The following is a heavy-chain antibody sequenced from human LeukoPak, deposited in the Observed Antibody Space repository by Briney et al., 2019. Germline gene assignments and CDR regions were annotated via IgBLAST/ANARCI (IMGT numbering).Heavy chain of an antibody. V-gene: IGHV4-4*09. J-gene: IGHJ4*02. Sequence: SETLSLTCTVSGGSINSYYWSWIRQPPGKGLEWIGYIYTSGSTNYNPSLKSRVTISVDTYKNQFSLKLSSVTAADAAVYYCASTPYYDFWSGYYNFDYWGQGNLVTVSS. CDR1: GGSINSYY. CDR2: IYTSGST. CDR3: ASTPYYDFWSGYYNFDY. D-gene: IGHD3-3*01.